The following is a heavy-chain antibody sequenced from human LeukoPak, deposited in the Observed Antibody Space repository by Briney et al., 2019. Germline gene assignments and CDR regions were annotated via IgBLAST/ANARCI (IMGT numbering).Heavy chain of an antibody. CDR3: ARVVPAAIPGVDAFDI. D-gene: IGHD2-2*02. CDR2: INPNSGGT. V-gene: IGHV1-2*02. CDR1: GYTLTGYY. J-gene: IGHJ3*02. Sequence: ASVKVSCKASGYTLTGYYMHWVRQAPGQGLEWMGWINPNSGGTNYAQKFQGRVTMTRDTSISTAYMELSRLRSDDTAVYYCARVVPAAIPGVDAFDIWGQGTMVTVSS.